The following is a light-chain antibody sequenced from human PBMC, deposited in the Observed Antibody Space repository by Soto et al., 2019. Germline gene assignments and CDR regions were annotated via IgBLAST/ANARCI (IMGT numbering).Light chain of an antibody. CDR2: SDN. Sequence: QSVLTQPPSASGTPGQTVTISCSGSSSNIGSNAVNWYQQLPGTVPKLLLYSDNQRPAGVPDRVSGSKSGTSASLAISGLQSEDEADYYCATWDDSLTSVLFGGGTQLTVL. J-gene: IGLJ2*01. CDR1: SSNIGSNA. V-gene: IGLV1-44*01. CDR3: ATWDDSLTSVL.